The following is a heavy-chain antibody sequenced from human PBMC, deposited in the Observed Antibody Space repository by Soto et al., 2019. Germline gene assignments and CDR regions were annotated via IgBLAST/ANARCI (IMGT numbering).Heavy chain of an antibody. V-gene: IGHV1-8*01. CDR1: EDTFANYD. CDR3: SRSEVGDFMDV. Sequence: QAQLEQSGAEVKKPGASVRVSCKASEDTFANYDIIWVRQAPGQGLEWMGWVNPNNGNTGYAPKFQGRVTMTRDTSTRTDYLEMSGLRSDDTAVYYCSRSEVGDFMDVWGRGTTVIVSS. J-gene: IGHJ6*02. D-gene: IGHD3-16*01. CDR2: VNPNNGNT.